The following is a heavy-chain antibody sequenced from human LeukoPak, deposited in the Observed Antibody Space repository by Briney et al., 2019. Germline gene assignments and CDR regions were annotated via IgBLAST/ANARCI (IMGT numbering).Heavy chain of an antibody. V-gene: IGHV1-69*06. Sequence: GSSVKVSCKASGGTFSSYAISWVRQAPGQGLEWMGGIIPIFGTANYAQKFQGRVTITADKSTSTAYMELSSLRSEDTAVYYCARGNYDYVWGSYYHAFDIRGQGTVVTVSS. CDR3: ARGNYDYVWGSYYHAFDI. CDR2: IIPIFGTA. J-gene: IGHJ3*02. CDR1: GGTFSSYA. D-gene: IGHD3-16*01.